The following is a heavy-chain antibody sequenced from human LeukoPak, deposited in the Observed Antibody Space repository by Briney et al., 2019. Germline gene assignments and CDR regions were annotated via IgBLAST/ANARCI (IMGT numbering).Heavy chain of an antibody. CDR1: GFTVSSNY. Sequence: GGSLRLSCAASGFTVSSNYMSWVRQAPGKGLEWVSVIYSGGSTYYADSVKGRFTISRDNSKNTLYLQMNSLRAEDTAVYYCARERYCTNGVCYTPWCFDLWGRGTLVTVSS. CDR2: IYSGGST. CDR3: ARERYCTNGVCYTPWCFDL. D-gene: IGHD2-8*01. J-gene: IGHJ2*01. V-gene: IGHV3-66*01.